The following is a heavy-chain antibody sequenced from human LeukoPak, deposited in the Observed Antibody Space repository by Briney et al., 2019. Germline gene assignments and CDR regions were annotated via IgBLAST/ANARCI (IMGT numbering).Heavy chain of an antibody. CDR1: GGSISSYY. V-gene: IGHV4-59*01. CDR2: IYYSGST. CDR3: AGGISSGWYEYWFDP. Sequence: SETLSLTCTVSGGSISSYYWSWIRQPPGKGLEWIGYIYYSGSTNYNPSLKSRVTISVDTSKNQFSLKLSSVTAADTAVYYCAGGISSGWYEYWFDPWGQGTLVTVSS. J-gene: IGHJ5*02. D-gene: IGHD6-19*01.